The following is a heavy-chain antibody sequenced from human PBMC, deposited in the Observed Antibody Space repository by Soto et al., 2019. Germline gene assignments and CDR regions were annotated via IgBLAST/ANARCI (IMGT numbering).Heavy chain of an antibody. V-gene: IGHV1-2*02. CDR1: GYTFTDYY. Sequence: RASVKVSCKTSGYTFTDYYIHWVRQAPGQGLEWMGWINPKSGGTDYAQNFQGRVTMTRDTSISTAYTELSRLRSDDTAVYYCARQYCRHGTCYFDYWGQGTLVT. CDR2: INPKSGGT. CDR3: ARQYCRHGTCYFDY. J-gene: IGHJ4*02. D-gene: IGHD2-15*01.